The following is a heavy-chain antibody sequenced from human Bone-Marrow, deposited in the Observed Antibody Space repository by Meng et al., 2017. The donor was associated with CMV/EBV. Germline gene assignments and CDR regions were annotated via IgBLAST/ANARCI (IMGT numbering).Heavy chain of an antibody. Sequence: ASVKVSCKASGYTFSSYGISWVRQAPGQGLEWMGWVGGCDGDTNYALEFRGRVTVTIDTSTSTAYMELRSLRSDDTAVYYCARVYFETGTADYWGQGTLVTVYS. V-gene: IGHV1-18*01. CDR3: ARVYFETGTADY. J-gene: IGHJ4*02. CDR1: GYTFSSYG. CDR2: VGGCDGDT. D-gene: IGHD1-1*01.